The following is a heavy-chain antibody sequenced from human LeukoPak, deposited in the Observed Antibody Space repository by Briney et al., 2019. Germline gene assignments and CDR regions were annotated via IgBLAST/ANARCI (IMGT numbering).Heavy chain of an antibody. J-gene: IGHJ4*02. CDR3: ARERGYYDSSGYYDGGFDY. Sequence: GGSLRLSCTASGFTFSNFVMSWVRQAPGKGLEWVSSISDNGGTIYHTDSVKGRFTISRDNSKNTLYLQMNSLRAEDTAVYYCARERGYYDSSGYYDGGFDYWGQGTLVTVSS. D-gene: IGHD3-22*01. CDR1: GFTFSNFV. CDR2: ISDNGGTI. V-gene: IGHV3-23*01.